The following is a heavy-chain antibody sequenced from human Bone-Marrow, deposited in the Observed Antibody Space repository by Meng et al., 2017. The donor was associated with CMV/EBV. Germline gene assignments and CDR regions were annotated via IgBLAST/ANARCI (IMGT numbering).Heavy chain of an antibody. CDR1: ISSSSYY. D-gene: IGHD3-10*01. CDR2: IYYSGST. J-gene: IGHJ5*02. CDR3: ARVIPMVRGVIIQDWFDP. Sequence: ISSSSYYWGWIRQPPGKGLEWIGSIYYSGSTYYNPSLKSRVTISVDTSKNQFSLKLSSVTAADTAVYYCARVIPMVRGVIIQDWFDPWGQGTLVTVSS. V-gene: IGHV4-39*07.